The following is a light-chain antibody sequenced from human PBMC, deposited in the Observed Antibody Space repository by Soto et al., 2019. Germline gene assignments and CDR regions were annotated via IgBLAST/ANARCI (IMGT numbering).Light chain of an antibody. J-gene: IGKJ1*01. V-gene: IGKV1-5*03. Sequence: DIQMTQTPSTVSASIGDRVTITCRASQSITDRLAWYQQKRGRAPEVLIYKASTLESGVPSRFSGNGSGTEFTLTISSLQPDDVATYYCQQSYSTPETFGQGTKVDI. CDR1: QSITDR. CDR2: KAS. CDR3: QQSYSTPET.